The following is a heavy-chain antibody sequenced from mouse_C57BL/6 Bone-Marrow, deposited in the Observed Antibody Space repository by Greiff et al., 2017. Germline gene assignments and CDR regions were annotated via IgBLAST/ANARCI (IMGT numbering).Heavy chain of an antibody. CDR1: GYAFTNYL. D-gene: IGHD1-1*01. CDR3: ARRGNCGRGGYYFDY. CDR2: INPGSGGT. Sequence: QVQLKQSGAELVRPGTSVKVSCKASGYAFTNYLIEWVKQRPGQGLEWIGVINPGSGGTNYNEKFKGKATLTADKSSSTAYMQLSSLTSEDSAVYFCARRGNCGRGGYYFDYWGQGTTLTVSS. J-gene: IGHJ2*01. V-gene: IGHV1-54*01.